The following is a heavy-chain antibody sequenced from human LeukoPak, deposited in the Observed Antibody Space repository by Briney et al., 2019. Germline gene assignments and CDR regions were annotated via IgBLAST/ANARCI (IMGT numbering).Heavy chain of an antibody. CDR1: GGSISSGDYY. V-gene: IGHV4-30-4*08. Sequence: SETRSLTCTVSGGSISSGDYYWSWIRQPPGKGLEWIGYIYYSGSTYYNPSLKSRVTISVDTSKNQFSLKLSSVTAADTAVYYCARDWAIFGVDNNWFDPWGQGTLVTVSS. CDR2: IYYSGST. CDR3: ARDWAIFGVDNNWFDP. J-gene: IGHJ5*02. D-gene: IGHD3-3*01.